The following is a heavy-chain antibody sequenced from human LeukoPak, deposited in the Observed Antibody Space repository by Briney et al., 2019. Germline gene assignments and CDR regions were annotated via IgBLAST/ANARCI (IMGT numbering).Heavy chain of an antibody. Sequence: SETLSLTCTVSGGSISSYYWSWIRQPAGKGLEWIGRIYTSGSTYYNPSLKSRVTISVDRSKNQFSLKLSSVTAADTAVYYCARNYGSGSYRFNPWGQGTLVTVSS. J-gene: IGHJ5*02. CDR3: ARNYGSGSYRFNP. CDR2: IYTSGST. V-gene: IGHV4-4*07. CDR1: GGSISSYY. D-gene: IGHD3-10*01.